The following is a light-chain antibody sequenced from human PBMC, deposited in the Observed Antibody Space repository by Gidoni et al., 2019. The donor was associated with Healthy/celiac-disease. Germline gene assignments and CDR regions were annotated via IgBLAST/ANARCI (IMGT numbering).Light chain of an antibody. Sequence: SSVLTQPPSVSMPPGPTARITCGGNNIGSKSVHWYQQKPGQAPVLVVYDDSDRPSGIPERFSGSNSGNTATLTISRVEAGDEADYYCQVWDSSSDHPVVFGGGTKLTVL. CDR1: NIGSKS. CDR2: DDS. J-gene: IGLJ2*01. V-gene: IGLV3-21*02. CDR3: QVWDSSSDHPVV.